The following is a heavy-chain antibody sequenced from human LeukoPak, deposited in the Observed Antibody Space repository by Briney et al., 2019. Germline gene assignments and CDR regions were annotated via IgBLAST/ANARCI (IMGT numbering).Heavy chain of an antibody. D-gene: IGHD3-16*01. CDR1: GGTFSSYT. V-gene: IGHV1-69*04. CDR2: IIPILGIA. Sequence: ASVKVSCKASGGTFSSYTISWVRQAPGQGLEWMGRIIPILGIANYAQKFQGRVTITADKSTSTAYMELSSLRSEDTAVYYCARDLRGDRGDDYWGQGTLVIVSS. J-gene: IGHJ4*02. CDR3: ARDLRGDRGDDY.